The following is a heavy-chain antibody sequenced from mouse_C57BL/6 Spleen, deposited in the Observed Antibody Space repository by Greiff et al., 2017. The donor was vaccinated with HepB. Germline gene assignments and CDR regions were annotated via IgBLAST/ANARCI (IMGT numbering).Heavy chain of an antibody. V-gene: IGHV14-2*01. CDR2: IDPEDGET. Sequence: EVKPVESGAELVKPGASVKFSCTASGFNIKDYYMHWVKQRTEQGLEWIGRIDPEDGETKYAPKFQGKATITADPSSNTAYLQLSSLTSEDTAVYYCARFITTGAYWGQGTLVTVSA. CDR3: ARFITTGAY. CDR1: GFNIKDYY. J-gene: IGHJ3*01. D-gene: IGHD1-1*01.